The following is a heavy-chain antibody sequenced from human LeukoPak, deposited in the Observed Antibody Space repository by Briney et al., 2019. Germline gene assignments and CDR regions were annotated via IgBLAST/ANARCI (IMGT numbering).Heavy chain of an antibody. CDR3: ARDGGGVDTLWNWFDP. D-gene: IGHD5-18*01. CDR2: ISSSSSYI. Sequence: GGSLRLSCAASGFTFSSYSMNWVRQAPGKGLEWVSSISSSSSYIYYADSVKGRFTISRDNAKNSLYLQMNSLRAEDTAVYYCARDGGGVDTLWNWFDPWGQGILVTVSS. CDR1: GFTFSSYS. J-gene: IGHJ5*02. V-gene: IGHV3-21*01.